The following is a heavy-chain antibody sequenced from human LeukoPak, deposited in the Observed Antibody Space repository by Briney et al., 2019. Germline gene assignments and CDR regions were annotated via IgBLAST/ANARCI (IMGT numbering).Heavy chain of an antibody. CDR2: FSGSGGST. CDR3: ANPRDRGYYFYFDY. V-gene: IGHV3-23*01. J-gene: IGHJ4*02. D-gene: IGHD3-22*01. Sequence: GSLRLSCEASGFTFRSYAMSWVRQAPGKGLEWVSGFSGSGGSTYYADSVKGRFTISRDNSRNTLYLQMNSLRAEDTAVYYCANPRDRGYYFYFDYWGQGTLVTVSS. CDR1: GFTFRSYA.